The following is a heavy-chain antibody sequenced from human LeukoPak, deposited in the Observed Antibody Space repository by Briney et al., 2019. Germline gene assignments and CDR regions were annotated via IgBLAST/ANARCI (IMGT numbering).Heavy chain of an antibody. J-gene: IGHJ4*02. D-gene: IGHD1-1*01. CDR3: ARARKGTFDY. CDR1: GGSISSNNYY. CDR2: IYYSGSA. Sequence: SETLSLTCTVSGGSISSNNYYWGWIRQPPGKGLEWIGSIYYSGSAYYNPSLKSRVTISLDTSKNQFSLNLSSVTAADTAVYYCARARKGTFDYWGQGTLVTVSS. V-gene: IGHV4-39*07.